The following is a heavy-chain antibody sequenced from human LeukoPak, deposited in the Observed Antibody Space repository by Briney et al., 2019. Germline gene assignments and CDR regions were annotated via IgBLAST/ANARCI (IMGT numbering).Heavy chain of an antibody. CDR3: ASLSYCSGGSCETFDY. CDR2: IYYSGST. Sequence: PSETLSLTCTVSGGSISSSSYYWGCIRQPPGKGLECIGSIYYSGSTYYSPSLKSRVTISVDTSKNQFSLKLSSVTAADTAVYYCASLSYCSGGSCETFDYWGQGTLVTVSS. CDR1: GGSISSSSYY. D-gene: IGHD2-15*01. J-gene: IGHJ4*02. V-gene: IGHV4-39*07.